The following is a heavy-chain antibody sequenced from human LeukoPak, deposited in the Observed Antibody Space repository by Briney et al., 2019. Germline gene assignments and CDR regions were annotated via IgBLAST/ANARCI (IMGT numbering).Heavy chain of an antibody. Sequence: SETLSLTCTVSGGSISSSSYYWGWIRQPPGKGLEWIGSIYYSGSTYYNPSLKSRVTISVDTSKNQFSLKLSSVTATDTAVYYCAVFPLYSYGTGDYWGQGTLVTVSS. V-gene: IGHV4-39*01. CDR3: AVFPLYSYGTGDY. CDR1: GGSISSSSYY. D-gene: IGHD5-18*01. CDR2: IYYSGST. J-gene: IGHJ4*02.